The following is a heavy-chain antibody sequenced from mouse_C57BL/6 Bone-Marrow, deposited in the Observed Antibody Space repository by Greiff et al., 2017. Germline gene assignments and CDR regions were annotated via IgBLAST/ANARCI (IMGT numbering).Heavy chain of an antibody. V-gene: IGHV1-76*01. D-gene: IGHD1-1*01. J-gene: IGHJ2*01. CDR3: ASLLYYGSSYLFDY. CDR2: IYPGSGNT. Sequence: QVQLQQSGAELVRPGASVKLSCKASGYTFTDYYINWVKQRPGQGLEWIARIYPGSGNTYYNEKFKGKATLTAEKSSSTAYMQLSSLTSEDSAVYFCASLLYYGSSYLFDYWGQGTTLTVSS. CDR1: GYTFTDYY.